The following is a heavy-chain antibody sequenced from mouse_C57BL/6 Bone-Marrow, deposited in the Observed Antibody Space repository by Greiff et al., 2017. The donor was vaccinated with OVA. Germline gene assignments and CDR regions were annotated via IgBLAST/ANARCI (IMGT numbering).Heavy chain of an antibody. V-gene: IGHV14-4*01. CDR1: GFNIKDDY. CDR3: TSSYGYAMDY. Sequence: EVMLVESGAELVRPGASVKLSCTASGFNIKDDYMHWVKQRPEQGLEWIGWIDPENGDTEYASKFQGKATITEDTSSNTAYLQLSSLTSEDTAVYYCTSSYGYAMDYWGQGTSVTVSS. D-gene: IGHD1-1*02. J-gene: IGHJ4*01. CDR2: IDPENGDT.